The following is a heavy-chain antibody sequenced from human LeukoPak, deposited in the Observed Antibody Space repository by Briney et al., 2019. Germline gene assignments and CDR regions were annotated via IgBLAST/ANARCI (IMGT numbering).Heavy chain of an antibody. CDR2: VYYSGST. D-gene: IGHD1-26*01. J-gene: IGHJ6*02. V-gene: IGHV4-39*07. CDR1: GDSISSNNYY. CDR3: ARGPHGNYYYYYGLDV. Sequence: KSSETLSLTCAVSGDSISSNNYYWGWIRQAPGKGLEWLGTVYYSGSTDYNPSLKSRVTISVDTSKNQFSLKLSSVTAADTAVYYCARGPHGNYYYYYGLDVWGQGTTVTVSS.